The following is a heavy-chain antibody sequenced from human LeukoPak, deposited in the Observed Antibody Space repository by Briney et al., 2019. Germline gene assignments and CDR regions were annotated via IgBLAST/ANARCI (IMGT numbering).Heavy chain of an antibody. Sequence: ASVKVSCKASGYTFTSYYMHWVRQAPGQGLEWMGIINPSGGSTSYAQKFQGRVTMTRDTSTSTVYMELSSLRSEDTAVYYCARAFRKDSYYYYGMDVWGQGTTVTVSS. J-gene: IGHJ6*02. CDR1: GYTFTSYY. CDR2: INPSGGST. V-gene: IGHV1-46*01. CDR3: ARAFRKDSYYYYGMDV. D-gene: IGHD2/OR15-2a*01.